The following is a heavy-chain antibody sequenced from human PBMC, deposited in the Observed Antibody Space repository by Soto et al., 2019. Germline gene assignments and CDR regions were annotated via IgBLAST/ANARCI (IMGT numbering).Heavy chain of an antibody. J-gene: IGHJ6*02. CDR3: ACSPAFSFHYCYYYYRIAV. V-gene: IGHV4-31*03. Sequence: SENLSLTCTVSGGSISSGGYYWSWIRQHPGKGLEWIGYIYYSGSTYYNPSLKSRVTISVDTSKNQFSLKLSSVTAADTAVYYCACSPAFSFHYCYYYYRIAVWGRGTSISVA. CDR1: GGSISSGGYY. CDR2: IYYSGST. D-gene: IGHD3-16*02.